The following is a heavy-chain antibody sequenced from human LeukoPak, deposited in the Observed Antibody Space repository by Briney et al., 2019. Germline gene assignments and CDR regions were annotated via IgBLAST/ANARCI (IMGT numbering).Heavy chain of an antibody. CDR1: GYTFTGYY. J-gene: IGHJ4*02. Sequence: ASVKVSCKASGYTFTGYYMHWVRQAPGQGLEWMGWINPNSGGTNYAQKFQGRVTMTRDTSISTAYMELSRLRSDDTAVYYCARTLPPSNSGSYYLFDYWGQGTLVTVSS. CDR2: INPNSGGT. V-gene: IGHV1-2*02. D-gene: IGHD1-26*01. CDR3: ARTLPPSNSGSYYLFDY.